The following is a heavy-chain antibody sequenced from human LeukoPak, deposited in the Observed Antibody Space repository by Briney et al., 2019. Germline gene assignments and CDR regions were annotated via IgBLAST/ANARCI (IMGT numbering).Heavy chain of an antibody. CDR3: ATIEPYYYDSSGSPGNDY. J-gene: IGHJ4*02. D-gene: IGHD3-22*01. Sequence: GGSLRLSCAASGFTFSSYAMSWVRQAPGKGLEWVSAISGSGGSTYYADSVKGRFTISRDNSKNTLYLQMNSLRAEDTAVYYCATIEPYYYDSSGSPGNDYRGQGTLVTVSS. CDR2: ISGSGGST. CDR1: GFTFSSYA. V-gene: IGHV3-23*01.